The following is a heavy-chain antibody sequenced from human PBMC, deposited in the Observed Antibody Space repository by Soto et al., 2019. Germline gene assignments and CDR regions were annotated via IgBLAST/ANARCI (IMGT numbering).Heavy chain of an antibody. V-gene: IGHV4-59*01. CDR1: GGSITNYY. D-gene: IGHD2-15*01. CDR2: IYDSGST. CDR3: AREADPLFCSGGSGGSCYGGWLDP. J-gene: IGHJ5*02. Sequence: SETLSLTCTVSGGSITNYYRSWIRQPPGKGLEWIGDIYDSGSTNYNPSLKSRVTISTDASKNQFSLRLTSVTAADTAVYYCAREADPLFCSGGSGGSCYGGWLDPWGQGSWVTVYS.